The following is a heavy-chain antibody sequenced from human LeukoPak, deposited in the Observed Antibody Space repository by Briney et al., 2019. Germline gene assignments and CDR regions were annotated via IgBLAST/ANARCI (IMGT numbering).Heavy chain of an antibody. V-gene: IGHV4-34*01. CDR1: GGSFGGYY. CDR3: ARGPPGSYGYYYGMDV. D-gene: IGHD5-18*01. CDR2: INHSGST. J-gene: IGHJ6*04. Sequence: SETLSLTCAVYGGSFGGYYGSWIRQPPGKGLEWIGEINHSGSTNSNPSLKSRVTISVDTSKNQFSLKLSSVTAADTAVYYCARGPPGSYGYYYGMDVWGKGTTVTVSS.